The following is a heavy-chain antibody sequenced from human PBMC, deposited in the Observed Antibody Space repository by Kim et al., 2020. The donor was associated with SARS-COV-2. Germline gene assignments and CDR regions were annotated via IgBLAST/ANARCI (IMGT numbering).Heavy chain of an antibody. J-gene: IGHJ4*02. V-gene: IGHV3-48*02. CDR2: ISSSGSTI. CDR3: ARPGYGSGSYGY. Sequence: GGSPRLSCAASGFTFSGYSMNWVRQAPGKGLEWVSYISSSGSTIYYADSVKGRFTISRDNAKNSLYLQMNSLRDEDTAIYYCARPGYGSGSYGYWGQGTLVTVSS. CDR1: GFTFSGYS. D-gene: IGHD3-10*01.